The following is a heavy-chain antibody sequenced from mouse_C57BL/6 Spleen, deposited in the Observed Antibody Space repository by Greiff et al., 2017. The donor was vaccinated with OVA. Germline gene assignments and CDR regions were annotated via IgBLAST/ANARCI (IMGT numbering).Heavy chain of an antibody. V-gene: IGHV1-61*01. J-gene: IGHJ3*01. CDR1: GYTFTSYW. D-gene: IGHD2-3*01. CDR3: ARFDGYYFD. CDR2: IYPSDSET. Sequence: QVQLQQPGAELVRPGSSVKLSCKASGYTFTSYWVDWVKQRPGQGLEWIGNIYPSDSETHYNQKFKDKATLTVDKSSSTAYMQLSSLTSEDSAVYYCARFDGYYFDWGQGTLVTVSA.